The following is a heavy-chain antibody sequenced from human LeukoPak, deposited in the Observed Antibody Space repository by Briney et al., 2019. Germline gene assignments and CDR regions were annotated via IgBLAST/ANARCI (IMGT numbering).Heavy chain of an antibody. CDR3: AELGITMIGGV. CDR2: IGYGGSDT. D-gene: IGHD3-10*02. V-gene: IGHV3-23*01. J-gene: IGHJ6*04. Sequence: GGSLRLSCTVSGFTLSSYEMTWFRQAPGKGLEWVSSIGYGGSDTHYADSVKGRFTVSRDNSKNTLYLQLNSLRAEDTAVYYCAELGITMIGGVWGKGTTVTISS. CDR1: GFTLSSYE.